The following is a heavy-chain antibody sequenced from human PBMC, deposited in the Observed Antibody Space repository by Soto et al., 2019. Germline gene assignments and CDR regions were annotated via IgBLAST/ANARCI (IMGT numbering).Heavy chain of an antibody. D-gene: IGHD6-13*01. J-gene: IGHJ4*02. CDR3: ARVLWGSSWYSSGFDY. Sequence: QVQLQQWGAGLLKPSETLSLTCAVSGGSSSGYHWSWIRQPPGKGLEWIGEINHSGSTNYNASLKSRVTISVDTSKNQFSLKRSSVTAADTAVYYCARVLWGSSWYSSGFDYWGQGTLVTVSS. CDR2: INHSGST. V-gene: IGHV4-34*01. CDR1: GGSSSGYH.